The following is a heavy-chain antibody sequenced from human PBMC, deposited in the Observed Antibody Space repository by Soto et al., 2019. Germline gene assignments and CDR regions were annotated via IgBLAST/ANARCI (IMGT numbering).Heavy chain of an antibody. Sequence: GGSLRLSCAASGFTFSSYWMSWVRQAPGKGLEWVANIKRDGSEKYYVDSVKGRFTISRDNAKNSLYLQMNSLRAEDTAVYYCARDSIRSGYYWDYYYGIDVWGQGAPVTVYS. CDR1: GFTFSSYW. D-gene: IGHD3-22*01. CDR2: IKRDGSEK. V-gene: IGHV3-7*01. J-gene: IGHJ6*02. CDR3: ARDSIRSGYYWDYYYGIDV.